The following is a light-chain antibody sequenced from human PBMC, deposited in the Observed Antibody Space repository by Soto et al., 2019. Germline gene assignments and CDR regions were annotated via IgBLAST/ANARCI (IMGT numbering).Light chain of an antibody. V-gene: IGKV3-20*01. J-gene: IGKJ2*01. CDR1: QSVSSSY. CDR2: GAS. Sequence: EIVLPQSPGTLSLSPGERATLSCRASQSVSSSYLDWYQQKPGQAPRLLIYGASSRATGIPDRFSGSGSGTDFTLTISRLEPEDCAVYYCQQYGSSPYTFGQGTKLEIK. CDR3: QQYGSSPYT.